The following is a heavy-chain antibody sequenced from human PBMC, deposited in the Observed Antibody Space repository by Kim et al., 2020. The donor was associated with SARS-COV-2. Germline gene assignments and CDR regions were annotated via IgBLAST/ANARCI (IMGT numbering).Heavy chain of an antibody. Sequence: DTYYADSAKGRFTISRDNAKNSLYLQMSSLTVEDTAIYYCARDGSGWSAKWGQGTLVIVSS. CDR2: DT. V-gene: IGHV3-7*03. D-gene: IGHD6-19*01. CDR3: ARDGSGWSAK. J-gene: IGHJ4*02.